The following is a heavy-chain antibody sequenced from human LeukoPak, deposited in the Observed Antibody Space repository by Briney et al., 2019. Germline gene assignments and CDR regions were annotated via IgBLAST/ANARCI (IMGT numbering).Heavy chain of an antibody. Sequence: GGSLRLSCEGSGFSFSSYWMTWVRQLPGKGPEWVANIRQDESERYFADSVKGRFTISRDNAKKSVYLHMSSLRAEDTALYYCAGLSAYYYGSYFYYYMDVWGKGTTVTVSS. CDR1: GFSFSSYW. CDR2: IRQDESER. D-gene: IGHD3-10*01. V-gene: IGHV3-7*01. J-gene: IGHJ6*03. CDR3: AGLSAYYYGSYFYYYMDV.